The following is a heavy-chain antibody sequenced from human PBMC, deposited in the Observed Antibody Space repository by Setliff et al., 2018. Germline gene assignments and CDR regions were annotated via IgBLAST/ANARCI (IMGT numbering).Heavy chain of an antibody. Sequence: LSLTCAVYGGSFSGYYWSWLRQPPGKGLEWIGEINHSGSTNYNPSLKSRVTISVDTSKNQFSLKLSSVTAADTAVYYCARGWGSGWSKEGAFDIRGQGTMVTVSS. CDR1: GGSFSGYY. J-gene: IGHJ3*02. D-gene: IGHD6-19*01. CDR2: INHSGST. CDR3: ARGWGSGWSKEGAFDI. V-gene: IGHV4-34*01.